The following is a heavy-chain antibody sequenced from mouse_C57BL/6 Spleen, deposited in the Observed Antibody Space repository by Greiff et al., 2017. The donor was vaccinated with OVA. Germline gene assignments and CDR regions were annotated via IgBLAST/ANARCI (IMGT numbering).Heavy chain of an antibody. D-gene: IGHD6-2*01. CDR3: ASLVLRGWYFDV. CDR1: GFTFSDYG. V-gene: IGHV5-17*01. CDR2: ISSGSSTI. J-gene: IGHJ1*03. Sequence: EVNVVESGGGLVKPGGSLKLSCAASGFTFSDYGMHWVRQAPEKGLEWVAYISSGSSTIYYADTVKGRFTISRDNAKNTLFLQMTSLRSEDTAMYYCASLVLRGWYFDVWGTGTTVTVSS.